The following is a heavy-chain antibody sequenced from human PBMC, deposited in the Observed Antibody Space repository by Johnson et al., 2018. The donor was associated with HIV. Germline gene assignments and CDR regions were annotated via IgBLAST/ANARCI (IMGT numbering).Heavy chain of an antibody. D-gene: IGHD1-26*01. CDR2: IHEDGREK. J-gene: IGHJ3*01. Sequence: VLLVESGGGLVQPGGSLRLSCGASGFSFNNYWMSWVRQAPGKGLEWVANIHEDGREKHYVDSVKGRFTIARDNGKNSLSLQMNTLRAEDTAVYFCARGREDFWGQGTMVTVSS. CDR3: ARGREDF. V-gene: IGHV3-7*01. CDR1: GFSFNNYW.